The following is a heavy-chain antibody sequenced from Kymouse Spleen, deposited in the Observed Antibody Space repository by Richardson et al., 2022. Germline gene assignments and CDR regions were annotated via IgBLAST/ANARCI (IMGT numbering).Heavy chain of an antibody. CDR1: GFTFSSYG. CDR2: ISYDGSNK. J-gene: IGHJ6*02. V-gene: IGHV3-30*18. D-gene: IGHD2-15*01,IGHD2-2*02,IGHD2-21*02. CDR3: AKDLCSLLLLRYGR. Sequence: QVQLVESGGGVVQPGRSLRLSCAASGFTFSSYGMHWVRQAPGKGLEWVAVISYDGSNKYYADSVKGRFTISRDNSKNTLYLQMNSLRAEDTAVYYCAKDLCSLLLLRYGRLGPRDHGHRLL.